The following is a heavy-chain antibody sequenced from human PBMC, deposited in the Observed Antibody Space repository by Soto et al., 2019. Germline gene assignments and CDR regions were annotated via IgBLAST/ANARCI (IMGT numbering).Heavy chain of an antibody. CDR2: INAGNGNT. V-gene: IGHV1-3*01. D-gene: IGHD3-10*01. Sequence: ASVKVSCKASGYTFTSYAMHWVRQAPGQRLEWMGWINAGNGNTKYSQKFQGRVTITRDTSASTAYMELSSLRSEDTAVYYCARDLLLWFGEPQYYFDYWGQGTLVTVSS. CDR1: GYTFTSYA. J-gene: IGHJ4*02. CDR3: ARDLLLWFGEPQYYFDY.